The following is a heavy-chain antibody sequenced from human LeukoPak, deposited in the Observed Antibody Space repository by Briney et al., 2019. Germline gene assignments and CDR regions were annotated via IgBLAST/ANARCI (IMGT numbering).Heavy chain of an antibody. D-gene: IGHD5-12*01. J-gene: IGHJ4*02. CDR2: MNPNSGNT. Sequence: GASVKVSCKASGYTFTSYDINWVRQATGQGLEWMGWMNPNSGNTGYAQKFQGRVTMTRNTSISTAYMELSSLRSGDTAVYYCARSRWLRSGLFGYWGQGTLVTVSS. CDR3: ARSRWLRSGLFGY. V-gene: IGHV1-8*01. CDR1: GYTFTSYD.